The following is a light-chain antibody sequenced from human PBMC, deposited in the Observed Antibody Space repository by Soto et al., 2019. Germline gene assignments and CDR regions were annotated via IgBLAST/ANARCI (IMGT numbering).Light chain of an antibody. Sequence: EIVLTQSPGTLSLSPGERATLSCRASQSVSSSYLAWYQQKPGQAPRLLIYVASSRATGIPDRFSGSGSGTDLTLTISRLEPEDFALYYCQQYGSAPRLYTFGQGTKLEIK. CDR3: QQYGSAPRLYT. CDR2: VAS. J-gene: IGKJ2*01. CDR1: QSVSSSY. V-gene: IGKV3-20*01.